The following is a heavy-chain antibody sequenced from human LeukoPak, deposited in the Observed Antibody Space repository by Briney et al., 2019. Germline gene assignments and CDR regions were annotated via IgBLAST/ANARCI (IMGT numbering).Heavy chain of an antibody. D-gene: IGHD3-10*01. Sequence: SETLSLTCTVSGDSISSGDFYWSWIRQPAGKGLEWIGRFYTSGSTNYNPSLKSRVTISVDTSKNQFSLKLSSVTAADTAVYYCARGPFFYGSRKKNWFDPWGQGTLVTVSS. V-gene: IGHV4-61*02. CDR2: FYTSGST. CDR3: ARGPFFYGSRKKNWFDP. J-gene: IGHJ5*02. CDR1: GDSISSGDFY.